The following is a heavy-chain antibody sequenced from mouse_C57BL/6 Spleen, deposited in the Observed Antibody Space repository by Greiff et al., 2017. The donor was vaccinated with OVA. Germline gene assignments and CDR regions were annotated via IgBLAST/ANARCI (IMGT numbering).Heavy chain of an antibody. CDR1: GFTFSSYA. CDR2: ISSGGDYI. J-gene: IGHJ2*01. D-gene: IGHD2-1*01. CDR3: TRDHNGNYDY. Sequence: DVMLVESGEGLVKPGGSLKLSCAASGFTFSSYAMSWVRQTPEKRLEWVAYISSGGDYIYYADTVKGRFTISRDNARNTLYLQMSSLKSEDTAMYYCTRDHNGNYDYWGQGTTLTVSS. V-gene: IGHV5-9-1*02.